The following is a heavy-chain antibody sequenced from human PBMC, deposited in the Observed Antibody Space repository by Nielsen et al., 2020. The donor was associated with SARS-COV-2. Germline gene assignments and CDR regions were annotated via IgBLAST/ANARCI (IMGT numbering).Heavy chain of an antibody. CDR2: ISYDGNNK. D-gene: IGHD2-2*01. V-gene: IGHV3-30*04. CDR1: GFIFSSYA. J-gene: IGHJ4*02. CDR3: ASSDDIIEVPPLDS. Sequence: GESLKISCTASGFIFSSYAMHWVRQAPGKGLEWVAVISYDGNNKYYTDSVKGRFTISRDNSKKTLYLQMNSLRTEDTAVYYCASSDDIIEVPPLDSWGQGTLVTVSS.